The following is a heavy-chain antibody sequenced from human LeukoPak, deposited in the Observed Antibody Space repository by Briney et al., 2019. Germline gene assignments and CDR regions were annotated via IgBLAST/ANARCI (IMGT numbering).Heavy chain of an antibody. J-gene: IGHJ6*03. CDR3: ARGPSRPRYCSGGSCYSYYYYMDV. V-gene: IGHV1-69*06. Sequence: SVKVSCKASGGTFSSYAISWVRQAPGQGLEWMGGIIPIFGTANYAQKFQGRVTITADKSTSTAYMELSSLRSEDTAVYYCARGPSRPRYCSGGSCYSYYYYMDVWGKGTTVTVSS. CDR2: IIPIFGTA. D-gene: IGHD2-15*01. CDR1: GGTFSSYA.